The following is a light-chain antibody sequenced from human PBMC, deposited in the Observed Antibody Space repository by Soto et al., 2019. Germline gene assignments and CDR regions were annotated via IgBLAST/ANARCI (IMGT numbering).Light chain of an antibody. CDR3: NSYAGSSPHVV. CDR2: DVS. J-gene: IGLJ2*01. V-gene: IGLV2-14*01. CDR1: SSDVGGYNY. Sequence: HSALTQPASVSGSPGQSITISCTGTSSDVGGYNYVSWYQQHPGKATKLMIYDVSNRPSGVSNRFSGSKSGNTASLTISGLQEEEEADYYCNSYAGSSPHVVFGGGTKVTVL.